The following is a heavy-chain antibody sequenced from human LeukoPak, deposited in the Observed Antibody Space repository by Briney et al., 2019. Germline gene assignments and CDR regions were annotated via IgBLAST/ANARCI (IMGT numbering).Heavy chain of an antibody. CDR3: ARHFIYFESSAFYNWFDP. D-gene: IGHD3-22*01. CDR1: GGSIDSSSYF. Sequence: SETLSLTCTVSGGSIDSSSYFWGWIRQPPGKGLEWIGSIYYSSTTFYSPSLKSRVTISVDTSKNQFSLRLSSVTAADTAIYYCARHFIYFESSAFYNWFDPWGQGTLVTVSS. CDR2: IYYSSTT. V-gene: IGHV4-39*01. J-gene: IGHJ5*02.